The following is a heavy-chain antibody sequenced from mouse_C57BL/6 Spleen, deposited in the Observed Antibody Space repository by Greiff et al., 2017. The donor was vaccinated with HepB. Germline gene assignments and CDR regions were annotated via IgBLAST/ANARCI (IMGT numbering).Heavy chain of an antibody. CDR3: ARHSDYDGFDY. D-gene: IGHD2-4*01. CDR1: GFTFSDYY. V-gene: IGHV5-12*01. CDR2: ISNGGGST. J-gene: IGHJ2*01. Sequence: EVKLVESGGGLVQPGGSLKLSCAASGFTFSDYYMYWVRQTPEKRLEWVAYISNGGGSTYYPDTVKGRFTISRDNAKNTLYLQMSRLKSEDTAMYYCARHSDYDGFDYWGQGTTLTVSS.